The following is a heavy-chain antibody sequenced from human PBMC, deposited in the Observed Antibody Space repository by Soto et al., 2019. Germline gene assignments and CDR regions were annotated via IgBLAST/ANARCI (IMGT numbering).Heavy chain of an antibody. CDR3: ARGRGQQQLVWRYYYGMDV. D-gene: IGHD6-13*01. Sequence: GGSLRLSCAASGFTFSSYAMHWVRQAPGKGLEWVAVISYDGSNKYYADSVKGRFTISRDNSRNTLYLQMNSLRAEDTAVYYCARGRGQQQLVWRYYYGMDVWGQGTTVTVS. CDR2: ISYDGSNK. CDR1: GFTFSSYA. J-gene: IGHJ6*02. V-gene: IGHV3-30-3*01.